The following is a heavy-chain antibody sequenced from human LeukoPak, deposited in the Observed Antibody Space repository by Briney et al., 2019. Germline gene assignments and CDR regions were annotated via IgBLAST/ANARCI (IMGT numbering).Heavy chain of an antibody. CDR1: GGSISSGDYY. D-gene: IGHD2-2*01. CDR2: IYYSGST. J-gene: IGHJ4*02. Sequence: SQTLSLTCTVSGGSISSGDYYWSWLRQPPGKGLEWIGYIYYSGSTYYNPSLKSRVTISVDTSKNQFSLKLSSVTAADTAVYYCAREGGFYCSSTSCYGLDYWGQGTLVTVSS. CDR3: AREGGFYCSSTSCYGLDY. V-gene: IGHV4-30-4*08.